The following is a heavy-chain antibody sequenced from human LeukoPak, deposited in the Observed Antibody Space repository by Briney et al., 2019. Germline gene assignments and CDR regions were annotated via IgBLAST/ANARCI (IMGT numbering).Heavy chain of an antibody. Sequence: GGSLRLSCAASGFTFSSYAMSWVRQAPGKGLEWVSAISGSGGSTYYADSVKGRVTISRDNSKNTLYLQMNSLRAEDTAVYYCAKDRRYGSGWSRDDYWGQGTLVTVSS. V-gene: IGHV3-23*01. CDR3: AKDRRYGSGWSRDDY. J-gene: IGHJ4*02. CDR2: ISGSGGST. CDR1: GFTFSSYA. D-gene: IGHD6-19*01.